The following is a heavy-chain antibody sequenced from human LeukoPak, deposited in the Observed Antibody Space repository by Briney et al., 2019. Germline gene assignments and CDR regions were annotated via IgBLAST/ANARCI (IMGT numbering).Heavy chain of an antibody. D-gene: IGHD3-22*01. J-gene: IGHJ3*02. CDR3: AKYRASSGYYHDAFDI. CDR1: GFTFSSYA. V-gene: IGHV3-23*01. CDR2: ISGSGGST. Sequence: PGGSLRLSCAASGFTFSSYAMSWVRQAPGKGLEWVSAISGSGGSTYYADSVKGRFTISRDNSKNTLYLQMNSLRAEATAVYYCAKYRASSGYYHDAFDIWGQGTMATVSS.